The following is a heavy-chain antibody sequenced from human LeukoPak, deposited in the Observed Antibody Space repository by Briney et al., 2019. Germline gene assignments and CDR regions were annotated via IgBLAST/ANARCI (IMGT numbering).Heavy chain of an antibody. J-gene: IGHJ3*02. CDR2: IYYSGST. CDR1: GGSISSYY. D-gene: IGHD6-13*01. CDR3: ARGEYSSSWYPFGAFDI. V-gene: IGHV4-59*01. Sequence: PSETLSLTCSVSGGSISSYYWSWIRQPPGKGLEWIGYIYYSGSTKYNPSLKSRVTISVDTSKNQFSLKLSSVTAAHTAVYYCARGEYSSSWYPFGAFDIWGQGTMVTVSS.